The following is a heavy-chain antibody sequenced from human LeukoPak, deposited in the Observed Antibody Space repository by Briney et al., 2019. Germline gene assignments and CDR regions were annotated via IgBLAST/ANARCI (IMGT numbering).Heavy chain of an antibody. Sequence: GGSLRLSCAASGFIFNSNYMTWVRQAPGKGLEWVSVIYSDGSTYYRDSVKGRFTISRDKSKNTLYLQMNSLRAEDTAVYYCARIKSGIDYWGQGTLVTVSS. J-gene: IGHJ4*02. V-gene: IGHV3-53*01. CDR1: GFIFNSNY. D-gene: IGHD3-3*01. CDR3: ARIKSGIDY. CDR2: IYSDGST.